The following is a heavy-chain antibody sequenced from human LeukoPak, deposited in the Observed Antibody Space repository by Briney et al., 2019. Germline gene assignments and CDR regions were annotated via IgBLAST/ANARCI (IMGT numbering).Heavy chain of an antibody. CDR1: GFTFSSYG. Sequence: SGGSLRLSCAASGFTFSSYGMHWVRQAPGKGLEWVAVISYDGSNKYYADSVKGRFTISRDNAKNSLYLQMNSLRAEDTAVYYCASGGSYNYYYYYYGMDVWGQGTTVTVSS. V-gene: IGHV3-30*03. D-gene: IGHD1-1*01. J-gene: IGHJ6*02. CDR2: ISYDGSNK. CDR3: ASGGSYNYYYYYYGMDV.